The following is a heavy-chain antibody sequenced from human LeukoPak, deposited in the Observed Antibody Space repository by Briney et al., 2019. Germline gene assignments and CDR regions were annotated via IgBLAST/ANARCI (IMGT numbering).Heavy chain of an antibody. D-gene: IGHD4-17*01. V-gene: IGHV4-59*01. CDR1: GGSISSYY. J-gene: IGHJ2*01. CDR3: ARGHDYGDYAGL. CDR2: VYYSGST. Sequence: SETLSLTCTVSGGSISSYYWSWIRQPPGQGLEWIGYVYYSGSTNYNPSLKSRVTISVDTSKNQFSLKLSSVTAADTAVYYCARGHDYGDYAGLWGRGTLVTVSS.